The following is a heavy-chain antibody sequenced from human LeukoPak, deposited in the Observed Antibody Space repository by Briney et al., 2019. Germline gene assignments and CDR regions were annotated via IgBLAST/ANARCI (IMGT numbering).Heavy chain of an antibody. V-gene: IGHV1-2*02. Sequence: ASVKVSCMASGYTFTGYYMHWVRQAPGQGLEWMGWINPNSGGTNNAQKFQGRVTMTRDTSISTAYMELSRLRSDDTAVYYCAREYEALNWFDPWGQGTLVTVSS. D-gene: IGHD2-8*01. CDR1: GYTFTGYY. CDR2: INPNSGGT. J-gene: IGHJ5*02. CDR3: AREYEALNWFDP.